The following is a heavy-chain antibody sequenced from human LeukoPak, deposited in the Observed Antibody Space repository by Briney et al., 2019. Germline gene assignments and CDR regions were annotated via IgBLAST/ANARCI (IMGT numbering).Heavy chain of an antibody. CDR2: VDPEDGET. V-gene: IGHV1-69-2*01. J-gene: IGHJ4*02. D-gene: IGHD4-17*01. CDR3: AGGDYFGGNY. CDR1: GYTFTDYY. Sequence: ASVKISCKVSGYTFTDYYMHWVPQAPGKGLEWMGLVDPEDGETIYAEKFQGRVTITADTSTDTAYMELSSLRSEDTAVYYCAGGDYFGGNYWGQGTLVTVSS.